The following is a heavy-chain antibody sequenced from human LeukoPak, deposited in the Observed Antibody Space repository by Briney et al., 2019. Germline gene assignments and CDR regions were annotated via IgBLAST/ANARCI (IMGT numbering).Heavy chain of an antibody. CDR1: VYTFTGYY. D-gene: IGHD6-6*01. V-gene: IGHV1-2*06. CDR2: INPNSGGT. Sequence: ASAKVSCKASVYTFTGYYMHWVRQAPGQGLEWVGRINPNSGGTNYAQKFQGRVTMTRDTSISTAYMELSRLRSDDTAVYYCARGSSSSRGWFDPWGQGTLVTVSS. J-gene: IGHJ5*02. CDR3: ARGSSSSRGWFDP.